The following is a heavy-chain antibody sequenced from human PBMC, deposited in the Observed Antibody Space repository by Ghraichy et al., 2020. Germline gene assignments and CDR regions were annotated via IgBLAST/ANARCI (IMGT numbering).Heavy chain of an antibody. CDR2: HRKST. D-gene: IGHD1-26*01. J-gene: IGHJ5*01. Sequence: HRKSTNYNPSLKSRVTISVDTSKNQFSLKLSSVTAADTAVYYCASGGGSHSGSYYCFDCCG. V-gene: IGHV4-34*01. CDR3: ASGGGSHSGSYYCFDC.